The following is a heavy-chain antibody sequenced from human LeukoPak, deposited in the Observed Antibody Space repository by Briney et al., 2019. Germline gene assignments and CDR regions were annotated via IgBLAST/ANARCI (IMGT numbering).Heavy chain of an antibody. Sequence: PGGSLRLSCAASGFTFSSYDMSWVRQAPGKGLEWVSAISGSGGSTYYADPVKGRFTISRDNSKNTLYLQMNSLRAEDTAVYYCAKEGSGWYETDYWGQGTLVTVSS. CDR2: ISGSGGST. CDR3: AKEGSGWYETDY. D-gene: IGHD6-19*01. CDR1: GFTFSSYD. V-gene: IGHV3-23*01. J-gene: IGHJ4*02.